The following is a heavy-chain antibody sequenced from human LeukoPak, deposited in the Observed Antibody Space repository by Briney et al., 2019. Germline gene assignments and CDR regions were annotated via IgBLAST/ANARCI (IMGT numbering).Heavy chain of an antibody. J-gene: IGHJ4*02. Sequence: GGSLRLSCAASGFTFSTYDFHWVRHVTGKGLQWVSAIGAGFDTYYQDSVRGRFTISRENAKNSLYLQMNSLTVGDTAVYYCAREDSTRSGVRELDYWGQGILVTVSS. V-gene: IGHV3-13*01. D-gene: IGHD3-10*01. CDR2: IGAGFDT. CDR1: GFTFSTYD. CDR3: AREDSTRSGVRELDY.